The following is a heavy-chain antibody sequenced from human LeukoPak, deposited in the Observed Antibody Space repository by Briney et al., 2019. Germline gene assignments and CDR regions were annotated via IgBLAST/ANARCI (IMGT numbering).Heavy chain of an antibody. CDR3: ARDLNAAAGTPGGVY. Sequence: PGGSLRLSCAASGFTFSSYSMNWVRQAPGKGLEWVSSISSSSSYIYYADSVKGRFTISRDNAKNSPYLQMNSLRAEDTAVYYCARDLNAAAGTPGGVYWGQGTLVTFSS. J-gene: IGHJ4*02. D-gene: IGHD6-13*01. CDR1: GFTFSSYS. V-gene: IGHV3-21*01. CDR2: ISSSSSYI.